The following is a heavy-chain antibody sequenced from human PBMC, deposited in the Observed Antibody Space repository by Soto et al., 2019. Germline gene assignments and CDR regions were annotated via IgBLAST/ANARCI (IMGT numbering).Heavy chain of an antibody. V-gene: IGHV3-7*01. CDR1: GFTFSSYW. CDR3: ARELIEVDTAMDDELDY. J-gene: IGHJ4*02. D-gene: IGHD5-18*01. Sequence: GGSLRLSCAASGFTFSSYWMSWVRQAPGKGLEWVANIKQDGSEKYYVDSVKGRFTISRDNAKNSLYLQMNSLRAEDTAVYYCARELIEVDTAMDDELDYWGQGTLVTVSS. CDR2: IKQDGSEK.